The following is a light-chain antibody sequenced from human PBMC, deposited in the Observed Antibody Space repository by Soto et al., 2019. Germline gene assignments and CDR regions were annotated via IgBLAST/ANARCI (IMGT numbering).Light chain of an antibody. CDR3: QQFYDLPIT. CDR2: DAF. CDR1: QDISDV. V-gene: IGKV1-33*01. J-gene: IGKJ5*01. Sequence: DIQMTQSPAALSASVGDRVTITCQASQDISDVLNWYQQQPGKAPNVLIYDAFKLQTGVPSRFSGRGSGKDFTFTISSLQPDDSGTYYCQQFYDLPITFGQGTRLEIK.